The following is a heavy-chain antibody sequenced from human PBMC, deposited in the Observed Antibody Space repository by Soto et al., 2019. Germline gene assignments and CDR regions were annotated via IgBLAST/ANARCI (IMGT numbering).Heavy chain of an antibody. J-gene: IGHJ4*02. D-gene: IGHD3-10*01. CDR3: ARSSEGMVRGVHFDY. CDR2: IYYSGST. Sequence: PSETLSLTCTVSGGSISSYYWSRIRQPPGKGLEWIGYIYYSGSTNYNPSLKSRVTISVDTSKNQFSLKLSSVTAADTAVYYCARSSEGMVRGVHFDYWGQGTLVTVSS. CDR1: GGSISSYY. V-gene: IGHV4-59*01.